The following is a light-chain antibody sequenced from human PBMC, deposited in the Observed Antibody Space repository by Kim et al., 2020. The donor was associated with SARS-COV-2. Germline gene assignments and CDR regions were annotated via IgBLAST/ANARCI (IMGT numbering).Light chain of an antibody. V-gene: IGKV1-5*03. Sequence: DIQMTQSPSTLSASVGDRVTITCRASQSISTWLAWYQQKPGKAPKVLIYKTSSLEVGVPSRFSGSGSGTEFTLTITSLQPDDLASYYCQQYSTYPYTFGQGTKLEI. CDR3: QQYSTYPYT. J-gene: IGKJ2*01. CDR1: QSISTW. CDR2: KTS.